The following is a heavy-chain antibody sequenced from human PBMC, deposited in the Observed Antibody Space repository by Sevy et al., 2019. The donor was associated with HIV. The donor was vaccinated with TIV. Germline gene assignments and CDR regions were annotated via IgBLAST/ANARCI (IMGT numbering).Heavy chain of an antibody. CDR3: AREQRGVQDWFDP. D-gene: IGHD3-10*01. J-gene: IGHJ5*02. V-gene: IGHV3-30-3*01. CDR2: ISYDGSNQ. Sequence: GGSLRLSCAASGFTFSSYAMHWVRQAPGKGLEWVAVISYDGSNQYYADSVKGRFTISRDNSKNTLYLQMNSLRAEDTAVYYCAREQRGVQDWFDPWGQGTLVIVSS. CDR1: GFTFSSYA.